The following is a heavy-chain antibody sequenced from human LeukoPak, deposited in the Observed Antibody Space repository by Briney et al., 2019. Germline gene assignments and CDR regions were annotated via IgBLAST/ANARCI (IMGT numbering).Heavy chain of an antibody. V-gene: IGHV4-31*03. CDR1: GGSISSGGYY. CDR3: ARTSAPYCGGDCYRPFDY. J-gene: IGHJ4*02. CDR2: IYYSGST. Sequence: SETLSLTCTVSGGSISSGGYYWSWIRQHPGKGLEWIGYIYYSGSTYYNPSLKSRVTISVGTSKNQFSLKLSSVTAADTAVYYCARTSAPYCGGDCYRPFDYWGQGTLVTVSS. D-gene: IGHD2-21*02.